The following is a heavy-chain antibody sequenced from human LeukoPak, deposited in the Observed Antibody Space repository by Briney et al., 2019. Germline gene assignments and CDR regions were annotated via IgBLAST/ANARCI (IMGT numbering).Heavy chain of an antibody. CDR2: ISGDGNSR. CDR3: ARDPYSGSYSDYYYYYMDV. D-gene: IGHD1-26*01. CDR1: GFTFSNYW. J-gene: IGHJ6*03. Sequence: PGGSLRLSCVASGFTFSNYWMHWVRQIPGKGLVWVSRISGDGNSRSYADSVEGRFTISRDNAKNSLYLQLNSLRAEDTAVYYCARDPYSGSYSDYYYYYMDVWGKGTTVTVSS. V-gene: IGHV3-74*01.